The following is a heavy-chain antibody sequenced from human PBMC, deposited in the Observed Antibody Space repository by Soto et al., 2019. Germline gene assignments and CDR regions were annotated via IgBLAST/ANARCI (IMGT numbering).Heavy chain of an antibody. CDR3: AKDLSLAYYDILTGQGAFDI. CDR2: ISGSGGST. CDR1: GFTFSSYA. J-gene: IGHJ3*02. D-gene: IGHD3-9*01. Sequence: GGSLRLSCAASGFTFSSYAMSWVRQAPGKGLEWVSAISGSGGSTYYADSVKGRFTISRDNSKNTLYLQMNSLRAEDTAVYYCAKDLSLAYYDILTGQGAFDIWGQGTMVTVSS. V-gene: IGHV3-23*01.